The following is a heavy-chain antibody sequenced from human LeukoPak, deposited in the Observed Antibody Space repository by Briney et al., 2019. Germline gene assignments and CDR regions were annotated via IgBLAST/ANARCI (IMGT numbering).Heavy chain of an antibody. CDR1: GFTLSSYA. V-gene: IGHV3-23*01. CDR3: AKEGGTDYGDHYYYYYGMDV. J-gene: IGHJ6*02. D-gene: IGHD4-17*01. Sequence: GGSLRLSCAASGFTLSSYAMSWVRQAPGKGLEWVSAISGSGGSTYYADSVKGRFTISRDNSKNTLYLQMNSLRAEDTAVYYCAKEGGTDYGDHYYYYYGMDVWGQGTTVTVSS. CDR2: ISGSGGST.